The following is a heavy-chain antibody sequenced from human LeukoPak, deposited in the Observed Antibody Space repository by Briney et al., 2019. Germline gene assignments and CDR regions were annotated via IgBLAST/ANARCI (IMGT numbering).Heavy chain of an antibody. CDR1: GYTFTSYG. J-gene: IGHJ3*02. CDR3: ARDLADWSYSANAFDI. D-gene: IGHD4-11*01. Sequence: ASVKVSCKASGYTFTSYGISWVRQAPGQGLEWMGWISAYNGNTSYAQKLQGRVTMTTDTSTSTAYMELRSLRSDDTAVYYCARDLADWSYSANAFDIWGQGTMVTVSS. CDR2: ISAYNGNT. V-gene: IGHV1-18*01.